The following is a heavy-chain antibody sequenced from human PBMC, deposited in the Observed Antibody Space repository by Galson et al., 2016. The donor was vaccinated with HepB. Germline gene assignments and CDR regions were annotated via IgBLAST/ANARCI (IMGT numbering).Heavy chain of an antibody. CDR1: GFTFSTSW. V-gene: IGHV3-23*01. CDR3: ANEIRPNDY. Sequence: SLRLSCATSGFTFSTSWMTWVRQAPGKGLEWVSSISITGDDTFYADSVKGRFTISRDNSKNTVYLQMNSLRAEDTAVYYCANEIRPNDYWGQVSLVNVSS. CDR2: ISITGDDT. D-gene: IGHD3-16*01. J-gene: IGHJ4*02.